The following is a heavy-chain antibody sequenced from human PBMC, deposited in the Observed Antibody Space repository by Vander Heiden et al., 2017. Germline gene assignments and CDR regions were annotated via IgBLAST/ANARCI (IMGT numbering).Heavy chain of an antibody. Sequence: EVQLVESGGGLIQPGGSLRLSCAASGFTVRGNYMSWVRQAPGKGLEWVSVIYSGGSTYYADSVKGRFTISRDNSKNTLYLQMNSLRAEDTAVYYCARGRESCFGVVIPFDYWGQGTLVTVSS. J-gene: IGHJ4*02. CDR1: GFTVRGNY. V-gene: IGHV3-53*01. CDR2: IYSGGST. D-gene: IGHD3-3*01. CDR3: ARGRESCFGVVIPFDY.